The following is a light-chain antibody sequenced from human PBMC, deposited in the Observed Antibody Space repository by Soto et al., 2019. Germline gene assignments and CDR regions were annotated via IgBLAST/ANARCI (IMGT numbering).Light chain of an antibody. J-gene: IGKJ1*01. CDR1: QSLSNW. V-gene: IGKV1-5*01. CDR3: QHYNTYSRT. CDR2: DAS. Sequence: DIQMTQSHSTLSASVGDRVTITCRARQSLSNWLAWYQQKPGKAPKLLINDASRLGRGVPSRFCGSGAGTEFPLTISSLPPANFATYYCQHYNTYSRTFGQGTNVEI.